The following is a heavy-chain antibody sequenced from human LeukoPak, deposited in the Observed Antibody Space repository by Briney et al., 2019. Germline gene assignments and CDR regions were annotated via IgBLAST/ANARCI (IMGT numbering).Heavy chain of an antibody. V-gene: IGHV4-31*03. Sequence: SETLSLTCTVSGDSISSGGYYWSWIRQHPGKGLEWIGYSYYSRSTYYNPSLKSRVTISVDTSKNQFSLKLSSVTAADTAVYYCAGSSGYSYSRFDYWGQGTLVTVSS. CDR2: SYYSRST. J-gene: IGHJ4*02. CDR3: AGSSGYSYSRFDY. D-gene: IGHD3-22*01. CDR1: GDSISSGGYY.